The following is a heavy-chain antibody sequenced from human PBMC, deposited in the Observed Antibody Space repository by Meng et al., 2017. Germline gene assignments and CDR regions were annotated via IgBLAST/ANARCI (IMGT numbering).Heavy chain of an antibody. CDR2: INPNSGGT. CDR3: ASLGGDWGLSYDYVWGSYYY. D-gene: IGHD3-16*01. J-gene: IGHJ4*02. CDR1: GSTCTGYD. Sequence: VLRVQACAGMKTPGPQLNASRKATGSTCTGYDMPWVRQAPGQGLEGMGRINPNSGGTNYAQKFQGRVTMTRDTSISTAYMELSRLRSDDTAVYYCASLGGDWGLSYDYVWGSYYYWGQGTLVTVSS. V-gene: IGHV1-2*06.